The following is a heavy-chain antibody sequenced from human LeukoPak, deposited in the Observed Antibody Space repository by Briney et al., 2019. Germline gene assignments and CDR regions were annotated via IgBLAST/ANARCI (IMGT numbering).Heavy chain of an antibody. CDR1: GFTFSSYS. J-gene: IGHJ4*02. Sequence: GGSLRLSCAASGFTFSSYSMSWVRQGPGKGLEWVSSISSSSTYKHYAGSVKGRFTISRDNAKNSLYLQMNSLRAEDTALYYCARGRYSGSYLLDYWGQGTLVTVSS. CDR3: ARGRYSGSYLLDY. CDR2: ISSSSTYK. D-gene: IGHD1-26*01. V-gene: IGHV3-21*01.